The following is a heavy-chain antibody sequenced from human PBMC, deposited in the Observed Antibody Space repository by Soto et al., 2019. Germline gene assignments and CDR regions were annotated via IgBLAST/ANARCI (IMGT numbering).Heavy chain of an antibody. V-gene: IGHV3-23*01. Sequence: HPGGSLRLSCAASGFTFSSYAMSWVRQAPGKGLEWVSAISGSGGSTYYADSVKGRFTISRDISKNTLYLQMNSLRAEDTAVYYCAKRGFCSGDKCYCYFDYGGRETLVTVSS. CDR1: GFTFSSYA. D-gene: IGHD2-15*01. CDR2: ISGSGGST. J-gene: IGHJ4*02. CDR3: AKRGFCSGDKCYCYFDY.